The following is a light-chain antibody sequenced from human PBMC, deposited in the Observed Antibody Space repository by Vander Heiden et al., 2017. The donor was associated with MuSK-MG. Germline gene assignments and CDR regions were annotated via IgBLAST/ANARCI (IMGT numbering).Light chain of an antibody. CDR3: SSYTSSSTLV. CDR2: DVS. Sequence: QAALTQPPPVPGSRGQSITISCTGTSSDVGGYTYVSWYQQQPGKAPKLMIYDVSNRPSWVSNRFSGSKSGNTASLPISGLQAEDEADYYCSSYTSSSTLVFGGGTKLNVL. CDR1: SSDVGGYTY. V-gene: IGLV2-14*03. J-gene: IGLJ2*01.